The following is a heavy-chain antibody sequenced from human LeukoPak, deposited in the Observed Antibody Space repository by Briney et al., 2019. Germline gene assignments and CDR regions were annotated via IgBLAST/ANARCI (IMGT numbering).Heavy chain of an antibody. CDR1: GFTFSSYS. D-gene: IGHD6-13*01. CDR2: ISSSSYI. Sequence: GGSLRLSCAASGFTFSSYSMNWVRQAPGKGLEWVSSISSSSYIYYADSVKGRFTISRDNAKNSLYLQMNSLRAEDTAVYYCASPHEYSSSWDAFDIWGQGTMVTVSS. J-gene: IGHJ3*02. CDR3: ASPHEYSSSWDAFDI. V-gene: IGHV3-21*01.